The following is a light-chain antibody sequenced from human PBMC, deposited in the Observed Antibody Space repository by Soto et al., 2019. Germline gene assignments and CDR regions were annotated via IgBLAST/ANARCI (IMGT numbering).Light chain of an antibody. CDR1: TSKIGSNT. Sequence: QSALTQPPSASGTPGQTVTISCSGGTSKIGSNTINWYQHLPGMAPKLLIYSNNQRPSGVPDRFSGSKSGTSASLAISRLQSEDEADFYCRAWDDTLNGWVFGGGTKVNVL. J-gene: IGLJ3*02. V-gene: IGLV1-44*01. CDR2: SNN. CDR3: RAWDDTLNGWV.